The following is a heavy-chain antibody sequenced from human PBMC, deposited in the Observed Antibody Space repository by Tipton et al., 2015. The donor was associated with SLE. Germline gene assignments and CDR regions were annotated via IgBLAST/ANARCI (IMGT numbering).Heavy chain of an antibody. CDR3: ARHYCTGDGCYSAVGDS. CDR1: GDSIGSDS. CDR2: IHFTGNT. Sequence: TLSLTCTVSGDSIGSDSWSWIRQPAGKGLEWIWRIHFTGNTYSNPSFTSRVTMPVDTSKNQFSLKLSSVTAADTAVYYCARHYCTGDGCYSAVGDSWGQGTLVIISS. D-gene: IGHD2-15*01. V-gene: IGHV4-4*07. J-gene: IGHJ4*02.